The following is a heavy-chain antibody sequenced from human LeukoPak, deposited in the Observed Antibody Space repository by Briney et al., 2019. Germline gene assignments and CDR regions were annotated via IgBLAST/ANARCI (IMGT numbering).Heavy chain of an antibody. D-gene: IGHD3-10*01. CDR2: ISGSGGST. CDR3: AKVGSMGFGELALDY. J-gene: IGHJ4*02. Sequence: GGSLRLSCAASGFTSSSYAMSWVRQAPGKGLEWVSAISGSGGSTYYADSVKGRFTISRDNSKNTLYLQMNSLRAEDTAVYYCAKVGSMGFGELALDYWGQGTLVTVSS. CDR1: GFTSSSYA. V-gene: IGHV3-23*01.